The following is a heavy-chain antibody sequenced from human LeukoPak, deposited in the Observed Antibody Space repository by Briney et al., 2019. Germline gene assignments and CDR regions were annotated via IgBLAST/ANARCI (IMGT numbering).Heavy chain of an antibody. D-gene: IGHD1-26*01. J-gene: IGHJ6*02. CDR3: ARDIGHYGMDV. Sequence: PGGSLRPSCAASGFTVSSNYMSWVRQAPGKGLEWVSVIYSGGSTYYADSVKGRFTISRDNSKNTLYLQMNSLRAEDTAVYYCARDIGHYGMDVWGLGTTVTVSS. CDR2: IYSGGST. V-gene: IGHV3-53*01. CDR1: GFTVSSNY.